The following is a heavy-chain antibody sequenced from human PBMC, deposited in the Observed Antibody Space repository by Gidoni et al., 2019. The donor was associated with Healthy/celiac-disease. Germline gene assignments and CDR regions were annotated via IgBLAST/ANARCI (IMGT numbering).Heavy chain of an antibody. CDR1: GGPISSGGYY. D-gene: IGHD2-2*01. CDR2: IYYSGST. CDR3: ARECSSTSCRGDI. J-gene: IGHJ3*02. Sequence: QVQLQESGPGPVKPSHTLSLTCTVPGGPISSGGYYWSWIRQHPGKGLEWIGYIYYSGSTYYNPSLKSRVTISVDTSKNQFSLKLSSVTAADTAVYYCARECSSTSCRGDIWGQGTMVTVSS. V-gene: IGHV4-31*03.